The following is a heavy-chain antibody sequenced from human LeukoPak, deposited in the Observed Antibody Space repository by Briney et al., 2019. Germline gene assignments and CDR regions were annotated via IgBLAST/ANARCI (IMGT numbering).Heavy chain of an antibody. CDR3: ARDGRREYYYDS. J-gene: IGHJ4*02. CDR1: GGSISSYY. CDR2: IYYSGST. Sequence: SETLSLTCTVSGGSISSYYWSWIRQPPGKGLEWIGYIYYSGSTNYNPSLKSRVTISVDTSKNQFSLKLSSVTAADTAVYYCARDGRREYYYDSWGQGTLVTVSS. D-gene: IGHD3-22*01. V-gene: IGHV4-59*01.